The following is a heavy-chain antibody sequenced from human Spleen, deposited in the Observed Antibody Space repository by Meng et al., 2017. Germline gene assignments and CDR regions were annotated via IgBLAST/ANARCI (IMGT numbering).Heavy chain of an antibody. J-gene: IGHJ4*02. Sequence: LPQWGAGLLKPSATLSLTCVVSGGSFSDYYWSWIRQPPGKGLEWIGEINHSGSTNYNPSLESRATISVDTSQNNLSLKLSSVTAADSAVYYCARGPTTMAHDFDYWGQGTLVTVSS. CDR1: GGSFSDYY. D-gene: IGHD4-11*01. V-gene: IGHV4-34*01. CDR3: ARGPTTMAHDFDY. CDR2: INHSGST.